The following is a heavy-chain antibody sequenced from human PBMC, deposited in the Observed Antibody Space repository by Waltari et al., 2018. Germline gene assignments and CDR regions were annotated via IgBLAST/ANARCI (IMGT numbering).Heavy chain of an antibody. CDR1: GFTFSSYG. CDR2: LREDGSTK. CDR3: AKRGGMVVTLGY. D-gene: IGHD2-21*02. Sequence: QVQLVESGGGVVQPGGSLRLSCAASGFTFSSYGMHWVRQAPGRGLEGVDVLREDGSTKYYADSVRGRFTISRDNSKNTLYRQMNSLRAEDTAVYYGAKRGGMVVTLGYWGQGTLVTVSS. J-gene: IGHJ4*02. V-gene: IGHV3-30*02.